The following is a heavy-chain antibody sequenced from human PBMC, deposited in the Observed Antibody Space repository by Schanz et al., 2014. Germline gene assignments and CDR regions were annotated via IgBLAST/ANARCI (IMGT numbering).Heavy chain of an antibody. CDR1: GFTFSSYS. V-gene: IGHV3-NL1*01. CDR3: ARESSNDIVLVPGAVFDH. J-gene: IGHJ4*02. Sequence: QVQLVESGGGVVQPGKSLRLSCAASGFTFSSYSMHWVRQAPGKGLEWVSAISGGGGTTYYTDSVKGRFTISRDNSKNTVYLQMNSLRPGDTAVYYCARESSNDIVLVPGAVFDHWGQGILVNVSS. CDR2: ISGGGGTT. D-gene: IGHD2-2*01.